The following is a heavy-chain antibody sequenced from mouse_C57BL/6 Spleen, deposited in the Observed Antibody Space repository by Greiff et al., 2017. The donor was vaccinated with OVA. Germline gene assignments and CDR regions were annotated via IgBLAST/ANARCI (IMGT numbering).Heavy chain of an antibody. CDR1: DYTFTSYW. Sequence: QVQLQQPGAELVKPGASVKLSCKASDYTFTSYWMQWVKQRPGQGLEWIGEIDPSDSYTNYNQKFKGKATLTVDTSSSTAYMQLSSLTSEDSAVYYCARRYYYGSSYDAMDYWGQGTSVTVSS. D-gene: IGHD1-1*01. CDR3: ARRYYYGSSYDAMDY. CDR2: IDPSDSYT. V-gene: IGHV1-50*01. J-gene: IGHJ4*01.